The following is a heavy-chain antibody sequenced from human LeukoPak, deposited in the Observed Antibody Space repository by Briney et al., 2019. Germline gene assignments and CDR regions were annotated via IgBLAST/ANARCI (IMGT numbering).Heavy chain of an antibody. CDR2: INPDSGGT. CDR1: GYTFTDYY. D-gene: IGHD4-23*01. Sequence: GASVKVSCKASGYTFTDYYMHWVRQAPGQGLEWMGWINPDSGGTNYAQTFQGRVTMTRDTSISTAYMELSRLRSDDTAVYYCARPFIETPSLGALDYWGQGTLVTVSS. CDR3: ARPFIETPSLGALDY. J-gene: IGHJ4*02. V-gene: IGHV1-2*02.